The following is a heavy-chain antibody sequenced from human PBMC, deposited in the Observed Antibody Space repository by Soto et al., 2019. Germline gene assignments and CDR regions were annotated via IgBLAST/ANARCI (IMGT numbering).Heavy chain of an antibody. CDR3: ASSTPVVVPYYYGMDV. D-gene: IGHD3-22*01. CDR2: IIPIFGTA. V-gene: IGHV1-69*01. J-gene: IGHJ6*02. Sequence: QVQLVQSGAEVKKPGSSVKVSCKASGGTFSSYAISWVRQAPGQGLEWMGGIIPIFGTANYAQKFQGRVTITADESTSTAYMELSSVRSEDTAVYYCASSTPVVVPYYYGMDVWGQGTTVTVSS. CDR1: GGTFSSYA.